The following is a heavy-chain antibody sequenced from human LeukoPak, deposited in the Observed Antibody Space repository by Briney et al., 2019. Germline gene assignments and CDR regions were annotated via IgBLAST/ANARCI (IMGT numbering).Heavy chain of an antibody. CDR1: GYSISNDYY. V-gene: IGHV4-38-2*02. J-gene: IGHJ1*01. Sequence: PSETLCLTCSVSGYSISNDYYWGWIRQSPEKGLEWLGSISHSGSTYYNPSLRSRVTISRDMPKNQFSLELDSVAAADTAVYYCAGISTGSCFRHWGQGTLVTVSS. CDR3: AGISTGSCFRH. D-gene: IGHD4-17*01. CDR2: ISHSGST.